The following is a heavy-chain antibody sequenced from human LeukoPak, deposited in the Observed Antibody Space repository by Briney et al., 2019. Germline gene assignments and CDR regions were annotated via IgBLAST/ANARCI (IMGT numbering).Heavy chain of an antibody. CDR3: ARGGAFDY. CDR2: ISYDGSNK. Sequence: GGSLRLSCAASGFTFSSYAMHWVRQAPGKGLEWVAVISYDGSNKYYADSVKGRFTISRDNSKNTLYLQMNSLRAEDTAAYYCARGGAFDYWGQGTLVTVSS. D-gene: IGHD1-26*01. J-gene: IGHJ4*02. CDR1: GFTFSSYA. V-gene: IGHV3-30-3*01.